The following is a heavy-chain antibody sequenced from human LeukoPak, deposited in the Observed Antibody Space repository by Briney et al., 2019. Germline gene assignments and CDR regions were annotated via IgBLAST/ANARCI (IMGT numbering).Heavy chain of an antibody. CDR1: GFTFDSYA. CDR3: AKGSYYDSSGYFNY. CDR2: ISGSGGSA. V-gene: IGHV3-23*01. D-gene: IGHD3-22*01. J-gene: IGHJ4*02. Sequence: GGSLRLSCAASGFTFDSYAISWVRQATGKGLEWVSGISGSGGSAYYADSVKGRFTISRDNSKNTLYLQMNSLRAEDTAVYYCAKGSYYDSSGYFNYWGQGTLVTVSS.